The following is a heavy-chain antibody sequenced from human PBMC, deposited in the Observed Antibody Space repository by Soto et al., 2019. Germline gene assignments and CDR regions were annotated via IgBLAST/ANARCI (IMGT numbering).Heavy chain of an antibody. J-gene: IGHJ6*02. Sequence: PGESLKISCKGSGYSFTSYWISWVRQMPGKGLEWMGRIDPSDSYTNYSPSFQGHVTISADKSISTAYLQWSSLKASDTAMYYCAREHITMVRGVMNYYYYYRMDVWGQGTTVTVSS. CDR2: IDPSDSYT. CDR3: AREHITMVRGVMNYYYYYRMDV. D-gene: IGHD3-10*01. V-gene: IGHV5-10-1*01. CDR1: GYSFTSYW.